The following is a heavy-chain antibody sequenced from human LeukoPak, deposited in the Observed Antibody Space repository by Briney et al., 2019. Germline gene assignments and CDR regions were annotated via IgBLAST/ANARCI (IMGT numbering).Heavy chain of an antibody. CDR1: GFTFSRYG. Sequence: GGSLRLSCAAAGFTFSRYGMHWVRQAPGKGLVWVSHVKTDGRTTHYADSVKGRFTTSRDNAKNSLYLQMNSLRAEDTAVYYCARDLNWETYWGQGTLVSVSS. CDR2: VKTDGRTT. J-gene: IGHJ4*02. V-gene: IGHV3-74*01. CDR3: ARDLNWETY. D-gene: IGHD7-27*01.